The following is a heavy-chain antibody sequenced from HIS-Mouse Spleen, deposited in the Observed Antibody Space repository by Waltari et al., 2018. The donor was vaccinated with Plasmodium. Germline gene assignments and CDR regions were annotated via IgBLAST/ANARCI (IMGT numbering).Heavy chain of an antibody. Sequence: EVLLVESGGGLVQPGGSLRLSCAASGFTFSSYWLHWVRQAPGKGLVWVSRINSDGSSTRYADSVKGRFTISRDNAKNTLYLQMNSLRAEDTAVYYCARTIAVVGTGDALDIWGQGTMVTVSS. V-gene: IGHV3-74*01. D-gene: IGHD6-13*01. J-gene: IGHJ3*02. CDR3: ARTIAVVGTGDALDI. CDR1: GFTFSSYW. CDR2: INSDGSST.